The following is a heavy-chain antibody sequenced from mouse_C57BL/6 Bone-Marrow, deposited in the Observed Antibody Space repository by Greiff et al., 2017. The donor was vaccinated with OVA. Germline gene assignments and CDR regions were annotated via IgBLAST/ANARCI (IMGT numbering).Heavy chain of an antibody. CDR3: ARWDDGYYHFDY. J-gene: IGHJ2*01. Sequence: VQLQQPGAELVMPGASVKLSCKASGYTFTSYWMHWVKQRPGQGLEWIGEIDPSDSYTNYNQEFKGKSTLTVDKSSSTAYMQLSSLTSEDSAVYYCARWDDGYYHFDYWGQGTTLTVSS. V-gene: IGHV1-69*01. CDR2: IDPSDSYT. CDR1: GYTFTSYW. D-gene: IGHD2-3*01.